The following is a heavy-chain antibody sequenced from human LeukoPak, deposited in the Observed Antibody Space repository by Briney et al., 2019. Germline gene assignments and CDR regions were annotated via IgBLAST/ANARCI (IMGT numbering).Heavy chain of an antibody. CDR2: IYYSGST. D-gene: IGHD5-18*01. CDR1: GGSISSSSYY. V-gene: IGHV4-39*01. CDR3: ARWFRGYKDAFDI. Sequence: PSETLSLTCTVSGGSISSSSYYWGWIRQPPGKGLEWIGSIYYSGSTYYKPSLKSRVTISVDTSKNQFSLKLSSVTAVDTAVYYCARWFRGYKDAFDIWGQGTMVTVSS. J-gene: IGHJ3*02.